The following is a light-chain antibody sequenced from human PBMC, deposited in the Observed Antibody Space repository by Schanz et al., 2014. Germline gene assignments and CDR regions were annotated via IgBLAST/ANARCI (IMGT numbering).Light chain of an antibody. J-gene: IGKJ1*01. CDR1: QIITTY. CDR2: SAS. Sequence: DIQMTQSPSSLSASVGDRVTITCRASQIITTYLNWYQQTPGKAPKLLIYSASTLQSGVPSRFSGSGSGTEFTLTISSLQPDDFATYYCQQYHSYRTFGQGTKVDIK. CDR3: QQYHSYRT. V-gene: IGKV1-39*01.